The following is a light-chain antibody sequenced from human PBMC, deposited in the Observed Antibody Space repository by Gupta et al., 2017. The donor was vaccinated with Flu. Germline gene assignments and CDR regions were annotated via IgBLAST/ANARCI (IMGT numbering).Light chain of an antibody. V-gene: IGLV2-8*01. CDR2: EVT. CDR1: SSDVGAHNS. J-gene: IGLJ3*02. Sequence: SATISCTGSSSDVGAHNSVSWYQQDPGRAHKLLIYEVTKRPAGVPDRFSGSKSGNTASLTVSGPPEEEEAVYYRFSHAGNCNVMFGGGTKLTVV. CDR3: FSHAGNCNVM.